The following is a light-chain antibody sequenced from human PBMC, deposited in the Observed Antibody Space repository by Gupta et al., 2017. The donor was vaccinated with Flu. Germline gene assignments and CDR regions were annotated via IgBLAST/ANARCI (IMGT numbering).Light chain of an antibody. V-gene: IGLV3-21*02. CDR2: DDS. J-gene: IGLJ3*02. CDR1: HINSKR. Sequence: GGTHINSKRVHWYQQKPGQAPVLVVYDDSDRPSGIPERFSGSNSGNTATRTISRVEAGDESDYYCQVWDSSSNHQVFGGGTKLTVL. CDR3: QVWDSSSNHQV.